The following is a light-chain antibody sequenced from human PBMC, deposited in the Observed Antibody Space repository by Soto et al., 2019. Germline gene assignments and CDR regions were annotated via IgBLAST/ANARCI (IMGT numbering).Light chain of an antibody. CDR1: SSNIGAGYN. CDR2: DNN. V-gene: IGLV1-40*01. CDR3: QSYDTSLSGFYV. Sequence: QSVLTQPPSVSGAPGQRVSISCTGSSSNIGAGYNVHWYQQLPGTAPKLLIYDNNNRPSGFPDRFSGSKSGTSASLAITGLQDEDEADYYCQSYDTSLSGFYVFGTGTKLTVL. J-gene: IGLJ1*01.